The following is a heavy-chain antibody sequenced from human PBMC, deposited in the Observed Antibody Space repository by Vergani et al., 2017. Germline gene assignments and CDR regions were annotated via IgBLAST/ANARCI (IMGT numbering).Heavy chain of an antibody. D-gene: IGHD2-15*01. J-gene: IGHJ6*02. CDR1: GFTFSSYA. CDR3: ARGGLVGLYYYDGMDV. V-gene: IGHV3-64*01. Sequence: EVQLVESGGGLVQPGGSLRLSCAASGFTFSSYAMHWVRQAPGKGLEYVSAISSNGGSTYYANSVKGRFTISRDNSKNTLYLQMGSLRAEDMAVYYCARGGLVGLYYYDGMDVGGQGTTVTVSS. CDR2: ISSNGGST.